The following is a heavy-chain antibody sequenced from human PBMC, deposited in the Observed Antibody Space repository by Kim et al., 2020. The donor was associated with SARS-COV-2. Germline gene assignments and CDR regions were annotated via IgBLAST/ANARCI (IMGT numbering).Heavy chain of an antibody. CDR2: ISWNSGSI. CDR1: GFTFGDYA. V-gene: IGHV3-9*01. J-gene: IGHJ4*02. Sequence: GGSLRLSCAASGFTFGDYAMHWVRQAPGKGLEWVSGISWNSGSIGYADSVKGRFTISRDNAKNSLYLQMNSLRAEDTALYYCIAGPYSGYDFGYFGYWGQGALVTVSS. D-gene: IGHD5-12*01. CDR3: IAGPYSGYDFGYFGY.